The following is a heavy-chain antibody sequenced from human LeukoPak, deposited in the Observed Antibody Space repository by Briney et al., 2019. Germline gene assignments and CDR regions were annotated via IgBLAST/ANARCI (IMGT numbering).Heavy chain of an antibody. CDR1: GYTFTGYY. J-gene: IGHJ4*02. D-gene: IGHD2-8*01. V-gene: IGHV1-2*06. CDR2: INPNSGGT. CDR3: ARVHCTNGVCYLFDY. Sequence: PGASVKVSCKASGYTFTGYYIHWVRQAPGQGLEWMGRINPNSGGTNYAQKFQGRVTMTRDTSISTAYMELSRLRSDDTAVYYCARVHCTNGVCYLFDYWGQGTLVTVSS.